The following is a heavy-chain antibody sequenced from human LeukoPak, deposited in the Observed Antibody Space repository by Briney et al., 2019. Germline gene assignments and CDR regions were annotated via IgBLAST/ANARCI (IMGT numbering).Heavy chain of an antibody. J-gene: IGHJ5*02. V-gene: IGHV1-2*02. Sequence: XAGYTFTGXYXXXGRXAPGXGXXXXXXXXPNNGGTKLAQKFQGRVTMTTDTSISTAYMELSKLTSDDTAMYYCARDQGNGYYINWFDPWGQGTLVTVSS. CDR2: XXPNNGGT. CDR3: ARDQGNGYYINWFDP. CDR1: GYTFTGXY. D-gene: IGHD3-22*01.